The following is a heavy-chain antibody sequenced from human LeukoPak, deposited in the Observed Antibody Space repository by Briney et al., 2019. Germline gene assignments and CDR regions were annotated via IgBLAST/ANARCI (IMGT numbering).Heavy chain of an antibody. J-gene: IGHJ4*02. V-gene: IGHV3-9*01. D-gene: IGHD1-26*01. CDR1: GFTFDDYA. CDR3: ARVGEGAAKD. Sequence: PGGSLRLSCAASGFTFDDYAMHWVRQAPGKGLEWVSGISWNSGSIGYADSVKGRFTISSDNSKNTLYLQMNSLRVEDTAVYYCARVGEGAAKDWGQGTLVTVSS. CDR2: ISWNSGSI.